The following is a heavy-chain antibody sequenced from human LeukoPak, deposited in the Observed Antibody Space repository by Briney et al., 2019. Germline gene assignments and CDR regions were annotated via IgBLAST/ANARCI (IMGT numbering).Heavy chain of an antibody. CDR3: AKDFSVGVTMIRGPFDP. V-gene: IGHV3-23*01. J-gene: IGHJ5*02. CDR2: ISGSGGRT. Sequence: GGSLRLSCAASGFTFNNYAMNWVRQAPGKGLEWVSSISGSGGRTDYADSVKGRFTMSRDNCKNTLYLQINSLRAEDTAVYYCAKDFSVGVTMIRGPFDPWGQGTLVTVSS. D-gene: IGHD3-10*01. CDR1: GFTFNNYA.